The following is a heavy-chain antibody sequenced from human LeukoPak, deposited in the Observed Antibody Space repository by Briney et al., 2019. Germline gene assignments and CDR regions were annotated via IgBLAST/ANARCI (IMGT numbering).Heavy chain of an antibody. J-gene: IGHJ3*02. V-gene: IGHV4-39*01. CDR1: GGSLSSSSYY. D-gene: IGHD1-26*01. Sequence: SETLSLTCTVSGGSLSSSSYYWGWIRQPPGKGLEWIGSIYYSGSTYYNPSLKSRVTISVDTSKNQFSLKLSSVTAADTAVYYCARVPNSGSYYGAFDIWGQGTMVTVSS. CDR2: IYYSGST. CDR3: ARVPNSGSYYGAFDI.